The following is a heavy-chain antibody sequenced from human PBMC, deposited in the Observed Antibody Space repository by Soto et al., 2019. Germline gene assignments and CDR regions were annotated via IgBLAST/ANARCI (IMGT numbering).Heavy chain of an antibody. V-gene: IGHV4-4*02. Sequence: PSETLSLTCGVSGGTIRSPDWCTWVRQPPGKGLEWIGEIVQSGSTNYAPSLESRVTISVDKSKNQFSLTLTSVTAADTAVYFCARGRGRYSSGWSWFDPWGQGILVTVSS. D-gene: IGHD6-19*01. J-gene: IGHJ5*02. CDR2: IVQSGST. CDR1: GGTIRSPDW. CDR3: ARGRGRYSSGWSWFDP.